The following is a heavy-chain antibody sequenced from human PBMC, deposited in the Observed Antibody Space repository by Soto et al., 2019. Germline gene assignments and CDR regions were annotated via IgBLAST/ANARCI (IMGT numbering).Heavy chain of an antibody. CDR3: AREANGFDP. V-gene: IGHV1-18*01. CDR1: GYTFTSYG. J-gene: IGHJ5*02. CDR2: ISAYNGNT. Sequence: ASVKVSCKASGYTFTSYGINWVRQAPGQGLEWMGWISAYNGNTNYAQKLQGRVTMTRDTSTSTVYMELSSLRSEDTAVYYCAREANGFDPWGQGTLVTVSS.